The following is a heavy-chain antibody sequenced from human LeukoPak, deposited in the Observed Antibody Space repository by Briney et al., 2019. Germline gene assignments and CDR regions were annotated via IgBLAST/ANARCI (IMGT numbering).Heavy chain of an antibody. CDR1: GYTFSSYA. Sequence: GESLKISCKGSGYTFSSYAMSWVRQAPGKGLEWVSAISGSGGSTYYADSVKGRFTISRDNSKNTLYLQMNSLRAEDTAVYYCAKDLELELPLYFDYWGQGTLVTVSS. D-gene: IGHD1-7*01. CDR3: AKDLELELPLYFDY. J-gene: IGHJ4*02. V-gene: IGHV3-23*01. CDR2: ISGSGGST.